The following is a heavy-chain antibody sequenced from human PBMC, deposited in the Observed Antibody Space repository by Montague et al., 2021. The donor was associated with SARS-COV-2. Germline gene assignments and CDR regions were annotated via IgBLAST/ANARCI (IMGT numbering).Heavy chain of an antibody. D-gene: IGHD4-17*01. CDR3: ARADGDSILLFYYYYGMDV. J-gene: IGHJ6*02. CDR2: INHSGST. Sequence: SETLSLTCAVYGGSFSGYYWSWIRQPPGKGLEWIGEINHSGSTNYNPSLKSRVTISVDTSKNQFSLKLSSVTAADTAVYYCARADGDSILLFYYYYGMDVWGQGTMVTVSS. V-gene: IGHV4-34*01. CDR1: GGSFSGYY.